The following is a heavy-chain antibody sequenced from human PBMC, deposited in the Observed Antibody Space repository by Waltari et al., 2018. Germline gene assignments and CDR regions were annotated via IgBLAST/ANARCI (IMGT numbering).Heavy chain of an antibody. CDR1: GFTFGDHG. J-gene: IGHJ4*02. D-gene: IGHD2-2*01. V-gene: IGHV3-49*04. Sequence: EVQLVESGGGLVQPGRSLRLSCTGSGFTFGDHGMSWVRRAPGKGLGWVGFIRRKASGGTTEYAASVKGRFTISREDSKSIAYLQMNSLKTEDTAVYYCTRDHRIVVVPAALFDYWGQGTLVTVSS. CDR3: TRDHRIVVVPAALFDY. CDR2: IRRKASGGTT.